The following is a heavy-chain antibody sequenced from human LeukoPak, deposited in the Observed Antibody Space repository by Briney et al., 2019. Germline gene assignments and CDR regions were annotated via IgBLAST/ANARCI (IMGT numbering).Heavy chain of an antibody. CDR2: ISDAGDST. CDR1: TFTFSSYA. V-gene: IGHV3-23*01. D-gene: IGHD1-26*01. CDR3: AKDLVRSDC. Sequence: PGGSLRLSCAASTFTFSSYAMSWVRQAPGKGLEWVSGISDAGDSTYYADSVKGRFTISRDNSKNTLYLQLNNLRAEDTAVYYCAKDLVRSDCWGQGTLVTVSS. J-gene: IGHJ4*02.